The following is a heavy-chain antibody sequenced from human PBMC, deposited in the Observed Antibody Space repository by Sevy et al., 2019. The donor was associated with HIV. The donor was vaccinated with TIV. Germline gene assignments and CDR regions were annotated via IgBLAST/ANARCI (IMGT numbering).Heavy chain of an antibody. D-gene: IGHD3-22*01. CDR1: GDSISSSF. J-gene: IGHJ5*02. Sequence: SETLSLTCTVSGDSISSSFWSWIRQPPGKGLEWIGYISHSGSTNYSPSLKSRVTISVDTSKNQFSLKVNSVTAADTAVYYCTSDFYDNRPRGFDPWGQGILVTVSS. CDR3: TSDFYDNRPRGFDP. CDR2: ISHSGST. V-gene: IGHV4-59*01.